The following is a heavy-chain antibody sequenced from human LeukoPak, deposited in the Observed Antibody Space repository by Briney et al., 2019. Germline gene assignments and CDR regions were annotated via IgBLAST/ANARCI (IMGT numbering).Heavy chain of an antibody. CDR2: INHSGST. Sequence: SETLSLTCAVYGGSFSGYYWSWIRQPPGKGLEWIGEINHSGSTNYNPSLKSRVTISVDTSKNQFSLKLSSVTAADTAAYYRARGSYYYDKPPEPRTDYWGQGTLVTVSS. D-gene: IGHD3-22*01. J-gene: IGHJ4*02. CDR3: ARGSYYYDKPPEPRTDY. V-gene: IGHV4-34*01. CDR1: GGSFSGYY.